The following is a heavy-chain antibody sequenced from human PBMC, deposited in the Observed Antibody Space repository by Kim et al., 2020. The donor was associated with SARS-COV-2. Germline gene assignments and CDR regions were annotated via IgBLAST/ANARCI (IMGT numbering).Heavy chain of an antibody. J-gene: IGHJ4*02. V-gene: IGHV3-30*01. D-gene: IGHD2-2*01. CDR3: ARASWPYCSSTSCYAVDY. Sequence: KGRFTTSRENSKNTLYLQMNSLRAEDTAVYYCARASWPYCSSTSCYAVDYWGQGTLVTVSS.